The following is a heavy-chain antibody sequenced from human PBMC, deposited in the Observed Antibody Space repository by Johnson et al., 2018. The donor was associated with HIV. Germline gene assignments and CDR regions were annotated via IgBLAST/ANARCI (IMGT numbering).Heavy chain of an antibody. Sequence: QLVESGGGLIQPGGSLRLSCAASGFTVSSNYMSWVRQAPGKGLEWVSGLSWNSGIIGYADSVKGRFTISRDNAKNSLYLQMNSLRAEDTALYYCAKVYYDSSGYGAFDIWGQGTMVTVSS. CDR3: AKVYYDSSGYGAFDI. CDR2: LSWNSGII. CDR1: GFTVSSNY. V-gene: IGHV3-9*01. D-gene: IGHD3-22*01. J-gene: IGHJ3*02.